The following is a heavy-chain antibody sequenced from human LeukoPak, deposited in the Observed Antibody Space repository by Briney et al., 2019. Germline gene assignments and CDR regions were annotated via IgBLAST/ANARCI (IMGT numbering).Heavy chain of an antibody. CDR3: ARFGPHHYYDSSGYPYNWFDP. V-gene: IGHV3-53*01. J-gene: IGHJ5*02. CDR2: IYSGGST. Sequence: GGSLRLSCAASGFTVSSNYMSWVRQAPGKGLEWVSVIYSGGSTYYADSVKGRFTISGDNSKNTLYLQMNSLRAEDTAVYYCARFGPHHYYDSSGYPYNWFDPWGQGTLVTVSS. D-gene: IGHD3-22*01. CDR1: GFTVSSNY.